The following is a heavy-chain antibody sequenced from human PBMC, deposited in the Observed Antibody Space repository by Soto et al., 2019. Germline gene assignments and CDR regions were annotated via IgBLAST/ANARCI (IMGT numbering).Heavy chain of an antibody. D-gene: IGHD2-15*01. J-gene: IGHJ3*01. CDR3: ATTRDSVFLSRAFDV. CDR2: IYPADFDT. CDR1: GYRFNNYW. Sequence: GQSQKISCKGSGYRFNNYWIGRERQMTGKGLEWMGKIYPADFDTRYSPSFQGQVTISADKSISTAYLQWSSLKASDTAMYYCATTRDSVFLSRAFDVWGQGTMVTVSS. V-gene: IGHV5-51*01.